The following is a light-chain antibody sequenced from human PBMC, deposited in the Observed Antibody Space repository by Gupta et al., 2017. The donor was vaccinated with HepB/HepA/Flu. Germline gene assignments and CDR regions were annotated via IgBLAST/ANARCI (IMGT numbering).Light chain of an antibody. CDR2: GNS. CDR1: SSNIGAGYD. V-gene: IGLV1-40*01. J-gene: IGLJ3*02. Sequence: QSVLTQPPSVSGPPGPRVTISCTGSSSNIGAGYDVHWYQQLPGTAPKLLIHGNSNRPSGVPDRFSGSKSGTSASLAITGLQAEDEADYYCQSYDSSLSGWVFGGGTKLTVL. CDR3: QSYDSSLSGWV.